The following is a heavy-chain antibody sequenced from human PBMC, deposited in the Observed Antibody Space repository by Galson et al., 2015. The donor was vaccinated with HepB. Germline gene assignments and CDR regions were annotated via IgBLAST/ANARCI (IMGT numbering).Heavy chain of an antibody. CDR2: INAGNGNT. CDR1: GYTFTSYA. J-gene: IGHJ4*02. Sequence: SVKVSCKASGYTFTSYAMHWVRQAPGQRLEWMGWINAGNGNTKYSQKFQGRVTITRDTSASTAYMELSSLRSEDTAVYYCAGATGVTATYFDYWGQGTLVTVSS. D-gene: IGHD2-21*02. CDR3: AGATGVTATYFDY. V-gene: IGHV1-3*01.